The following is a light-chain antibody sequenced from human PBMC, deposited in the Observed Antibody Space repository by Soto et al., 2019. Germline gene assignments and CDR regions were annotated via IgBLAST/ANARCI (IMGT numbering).Light chain of an antibody. V-gene: IGKV3-20*01. CDR1: QSIATSQ. CDR2: GAS. J-gene: IGKJ1*01. CDR3: QQYGSSPWT. Sequence: IVLTQSAGTLSLSPGERATLFCRASQSIATSQLAWYQQKPGQAPRLLIGASTRATGIPDRFSDSGSGTDFTLTITRLQPEDCAVYFCQQYGSSPWTSGQGTKVDI.